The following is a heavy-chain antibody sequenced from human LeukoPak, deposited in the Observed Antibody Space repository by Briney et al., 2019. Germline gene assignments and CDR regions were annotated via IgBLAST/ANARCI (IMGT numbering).Heavy chain of an antibody. D-gene: IGHD3-22*01. Sequence: PSETLSLTCAVYSGSFSGYYWSWIRQPPGKGLEWIGEINHSGSTNYNPSLKSRVTISVDTSKNQFSLKLSSVTAADTAVYYCARGGGRSYDSSGYYGYWGQGTLVTVSS. CDR3: ARGGGRSYDSSGYYGY. CDR1: SGSFSGYY. J-gene: IGHJ4*02. V-gene: IGHV4-34*01. CDR2: INHSGST.